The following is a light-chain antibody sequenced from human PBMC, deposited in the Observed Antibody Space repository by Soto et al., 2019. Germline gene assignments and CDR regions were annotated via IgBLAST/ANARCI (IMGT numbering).Light chain of an antibody. CDR1: QSLTRN. Sequence: EIVMTQSPATLSVSPGERAALSCRASQSLTRNLAWYQQKPGQAPRLLIYEASTRATGIPARFSGSGSGTEFTLTISSLQSEDFAVYYCQQFNSWPYTFGQGTKLEIK. J-gene: IGKJ2*01. CDR3: QQFNSWPYT. V-gene: IGKV3-15*01. CDR2: EAS.